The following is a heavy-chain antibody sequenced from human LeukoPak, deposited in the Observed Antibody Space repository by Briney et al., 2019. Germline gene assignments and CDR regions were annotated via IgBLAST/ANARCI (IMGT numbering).Heavy chain of an antibody. Sequence: SETLSLTCSVSGGSISSYYWSWIRQPPGKGLEWIGYLYYSGSTNSNPSLKSRVTMSVDTSKNQFSLKLRSVTAADTAVYYCGGGGWGIPNAFDFGGKGKRATV. CDR2: LYYSGST. CDR1: GGSISSYY. D-gene: IGHD3-16*01. V-gene: IGHV4-59*01. CDR3: GGGGWGIPNAFDF. J-gene: IGHJ3*01.